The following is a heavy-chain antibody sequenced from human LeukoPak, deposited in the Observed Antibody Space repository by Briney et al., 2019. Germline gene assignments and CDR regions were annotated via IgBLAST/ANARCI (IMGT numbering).Heavy chain of an antibody. J-gene: IGHJ4*02. CDR2: IYHSGGT. D-gene: IGHD4-11*01. V-gene: IGHV4-30-2*01. CDR3: ARTVTTTHFDY. CDR1: GGSISSSGYS. Sequence: SETLSLTCAVSGGSISSSGYSWSWIRQPPGKGLEWIGYIYHSGGTYFNPSLKSRVTISVDRSSNQFSLKLTSVTAADTAVYYCARTVTTTHFDYWGQGTLVTVSS.